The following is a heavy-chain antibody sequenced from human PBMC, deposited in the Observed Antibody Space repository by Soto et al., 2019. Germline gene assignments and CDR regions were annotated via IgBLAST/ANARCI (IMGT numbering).Heavy chain of an antibody. Sequence: QVQLVQSGAEVKKPGASVKVSCKASGYTFSTYGISWVRQAPGQGLEWMGWINGYNGNTNYAPKLQGRITMTTDTATATAYMELRSLRSDDTAVYYCARMGDVTYYNYGMDVWGQGTTVTVSS. CDR2: INGYNGNT. D-gene: IGHD3-16*01. CDR3: ARMGDVTYYNYGMDV. J-gene: IGHJ6*02. CDR1: GYTFSTYG. V-gene: IGHV1-18*01.